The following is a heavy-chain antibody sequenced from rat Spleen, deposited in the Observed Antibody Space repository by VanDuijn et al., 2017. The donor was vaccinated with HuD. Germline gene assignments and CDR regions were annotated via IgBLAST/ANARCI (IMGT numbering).Heavy chain of an antibody. CDR3: ARHSGGLFDY. Sequence: VQLVESGGKLVQPGNSLKLSCAASGFTFSDYNMAWVRQAPKKGLEWVATISYDGSNTYDREYVKGRFTISRENAKRTLYRQMDSLKSEDKATYYCARHSGGLFDYWGQGVMVTVSS. V-gene: IGHV5-7*01. J-gene: IGHJ2*01. CDR1: GFTFSDYN. D-gene: IGHD1-11*01. CDR2: ISYDGSNT.